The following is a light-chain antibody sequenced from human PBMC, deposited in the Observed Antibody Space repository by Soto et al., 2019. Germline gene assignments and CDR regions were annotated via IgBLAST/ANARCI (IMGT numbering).Light chain of an antibody. CDR1: SSDVGSYNL. CDR2: EVS. J-gene: IGLJ1*01. Sequence: QSSLTQPSSVSGSPGQSITISCTGTSSDVGSYNLVSWYQQHPGKAPKLMIYEVSKRPSGVSYRFSGSKSGNTASLTISELQAEDEADYYCCSYAGSSTYVFGTGTKVTVL. CDR3: CSYAGSSTYV. V-gene: IGLV2-23*02.